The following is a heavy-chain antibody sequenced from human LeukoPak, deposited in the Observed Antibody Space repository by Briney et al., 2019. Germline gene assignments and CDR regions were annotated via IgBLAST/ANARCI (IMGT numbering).Heavy chain of an antibody. J-gene: IGHJ4*02. V-gene: IGHV3-23*01. CDR3: AKAVYYYDSSGYYYFDY. CDR2: ISGSGGST. Sequence: GGSLRLSCAASGFTFSSYAMSWVRQAPGKGLEWVSAISGSGGSTYYADFVKGRFTISRDNSKNTLYLQMNSLRAEDTAVYYCAKAVYYYDSSGYYYFDYWGQGTLVTVSS. CDR1: GFTFSSYA. D-gene: IGHD3-22*01.